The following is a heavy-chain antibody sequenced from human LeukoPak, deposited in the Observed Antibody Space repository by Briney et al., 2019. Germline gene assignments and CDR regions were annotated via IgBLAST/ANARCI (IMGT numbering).Heavy chain of an antibody. CDR2: IKQDGSDK. CDR1: GFTYTTYW. V-gene: IGHV3-7*01. CDR3: SRGGRGDY. Sequence: GGSLRLSCAASGFTYTTYWMSWVRQAPGKGLEWVANIKQDGSDKYYVDSVKGRFTISRDNAKNSLYLQMNSLRADDTAVYYCSRGGRGDYWGQGTLVTVSS. J-gene: IGHJ4*02. D-gene: IGHD3-16*01.